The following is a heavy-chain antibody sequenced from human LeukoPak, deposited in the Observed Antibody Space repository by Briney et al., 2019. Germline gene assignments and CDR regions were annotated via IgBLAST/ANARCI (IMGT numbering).Heavy chain of an antibody. D-gene: IGHD1-26*01. CDR3: AKDRTIVGATAFDH. CDR1: GFTFSSYG. Sequence: PGRSLRLSCAASGFTFSSYGMHWVRQAPGKGLEWVAAISYDESDKYYADSVKGRFSSSRDNSKNTLYLEMNSLRAEDTAVYYCAKDRTIVGATAFDHWGQGTLVTVSS. J-gene: IGHJ4*02. CDR2: ISYDESDK. V-gene: IGHV3-30*18.